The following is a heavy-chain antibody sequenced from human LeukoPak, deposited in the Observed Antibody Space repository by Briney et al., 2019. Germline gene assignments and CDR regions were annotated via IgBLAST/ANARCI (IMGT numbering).Heavy chain of an antibody. Sequence: SETLSLTCTVSGGSISSSSYYWGWIRQPPGKGLEWIGSIYYSGSTYYNPSLKSRVTISVDTSKNQFSLKLSSVTAADTAVYYCARLIAARVDYWGQGTLVTVSS. D-gene: IGHD6-6*01. J-gene: IGHJ4*02. V-gene: IGHV4-39*07. CDR2: IYYSGST. CDR3: ARLIAARVDY. CDR1: GGSISSSSYY.